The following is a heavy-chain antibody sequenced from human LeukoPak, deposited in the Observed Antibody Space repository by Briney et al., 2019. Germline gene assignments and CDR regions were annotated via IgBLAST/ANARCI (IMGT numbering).Heavy chain of an antibody. D-gene: IGHD3-22*01. CDR3: AKDGIVVSYLDN. CDR1: GFTFSSYG. CDR2: ISYDGSNK. J-gene: IGHJ4*02. V-gene: IGHV3-30*18. Sequence: PGRSLRLSCAASGFTFSSYGMHWVRQAPGKGLEWVAVISYDGSNKYYADSVKGRFTISRDNSKNTLYLQMNSLRAEDTAVFYCAKDGIVVSYLDNWGQGTLVTVSS.